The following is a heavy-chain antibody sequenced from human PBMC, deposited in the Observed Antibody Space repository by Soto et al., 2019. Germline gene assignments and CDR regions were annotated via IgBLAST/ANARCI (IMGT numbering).Heavy chain of an antibody. CDR1: GFTFSDHY. Sequence: EVQLVESGGGLVQPGGSLRLSCAASGFTFSDHYMDWVRQTPGKGLEWVGRIRNKAKSYTTDYAASVKGRFTISREDSRNSLYLKMNSLKTEDTAVYFCVRSTFGAVDYWGQGALVTVSS. D-gene: IGHD3-10*01. CDR2: IRNKAKSYTT. V-gene: IGHV3-72*01. J-gene: IGHJ4*02. CDR3: VRSTFGAVDY.